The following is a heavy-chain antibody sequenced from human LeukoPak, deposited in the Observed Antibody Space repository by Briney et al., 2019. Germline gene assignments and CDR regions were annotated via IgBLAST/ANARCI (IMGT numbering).Heavy chain of an antibody. J-gene: IGHJ4*02. CDR1: GGTFSSYA. CDR3: ASHWGSVHY. CDR2: IISILGTT. D-gene: IGHD7-27*01. Sequence: GASVKVSCKASGGTFSSYAISWVRQAPGQGLEWMGGIISILGTTKYAQKFQGRVTITADESTSTAYMELSSLRSEDTAVYYCASHWGSVHYWGQGTLVTVSS. V-gene: IGHV1-69*13.